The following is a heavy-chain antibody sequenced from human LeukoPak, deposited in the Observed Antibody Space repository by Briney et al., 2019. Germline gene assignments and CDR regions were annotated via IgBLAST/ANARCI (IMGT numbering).Heavy chain of an antibody. CDR2: ISWNSGSI. Sequence: PGGSLRLSCAASGFTFGDYAMHWVRQAPGKGLEWVSGISWNSGSIGYADSVKGRFTISRDNAKNSLYLQMNSLRAEDTALYYCAKDILRGVSDAFDIWGQGTMVTVSS. V-gene: IGHV3-9*01. CDR1: GFTFGDYA. J-gene: IGHJ3*02. CDR3: AKDILRGVSDAFDI. D-gene: IGHD3-10*01.